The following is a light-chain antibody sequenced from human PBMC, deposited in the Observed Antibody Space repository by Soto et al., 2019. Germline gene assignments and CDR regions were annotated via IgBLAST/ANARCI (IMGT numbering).Light chain of an antibody. Sequence: QSVLTQPPSASGTPGQRVTISCSGSSSNIGSNTVNWYQQLPGTAPKLLIYSNNQRPSGVPDRFSGSKSGTSASLAISGLQSEDEADYYCAAWDDSPHGSYVFGPGTKVTVL. CDR3: AAWDDSPHGSYV. J-gene: IGLJ1*01. CDR1: SSNIGSNT. CDR2: SNN. V-gene: IGLV1-44*01.